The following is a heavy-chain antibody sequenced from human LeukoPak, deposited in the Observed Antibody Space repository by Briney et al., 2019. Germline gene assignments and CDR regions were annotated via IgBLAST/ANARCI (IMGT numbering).Heavy chain of an antibody. Sequence: GGSLRLSCAASGFTFSSYNMNWVRQAPGKGLEWVSSISGSSSYIYYADSVKGRITISRDNAKNSLFLQMNSLRAEDTAVYYCARPYSSGWRMDAFDIWGQGTMVTVSS. CDR2: ISGSSSYI. D-gene: IGHD6-19*01. V-gene: IGHV3-21*01. CDR3: ARPYSSGWRMDAFDI. J-gene: IGHJ3*02. CDR1: GFTFSSYN.